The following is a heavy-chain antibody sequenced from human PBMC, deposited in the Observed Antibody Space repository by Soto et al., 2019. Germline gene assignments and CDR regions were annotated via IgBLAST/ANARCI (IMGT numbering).Heavy chain of an antibody. Sequence: QVQLVQSGAEVKEPGDSVRVSCEASGYTFTAYYIHWVRQVPGQGLEWMGWINPKFGDTTYTQDFQGRVTMTRDMSISTVYMELSRLTSDDTAIYYCARNMDYYYGPGSGNGHGVWCQGTTVSV. CDR3: ARNMDYYYGPGSGNGHGV. J-gene: IGHJ6*02. D-gene: IGHD3-10*01. V-gene: IGHV1-2*02. CDR2: INPKFGDT. CDR1: GYTFTAYY.